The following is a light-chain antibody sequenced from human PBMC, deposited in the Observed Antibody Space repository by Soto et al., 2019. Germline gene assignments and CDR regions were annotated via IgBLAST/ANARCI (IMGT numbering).Light chain of an antibody. V-gene: IGKV1-5*03. J-gene: IGKJ1*01. CDR2: KTS. Sequence: DIQMTQSPSTLSASVEDRVTITCRASQSLDSWLAWYQQKPGKPPKLLIYKTSILEFGVPSRFSGSGSGTLFPLTISSLQPDDFATYYCQQYHTFSTFGQGNKVEIK. CDR3: QQYHTFST. CDR1: QSLDSW.